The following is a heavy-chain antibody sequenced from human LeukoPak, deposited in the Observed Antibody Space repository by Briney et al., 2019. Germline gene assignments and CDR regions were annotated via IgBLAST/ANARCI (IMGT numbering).Heavy chain of an antibody. J-gene: IGHJ4*02. CDR3: ARNVRFFDS. CDR2: VDHTGNT. D-gene: IGHD1-1*01. V-gene: IGHV4-4*02. Sequence: PSETLSLTCTVSGDSISNGIWWSWLRQPPGKGLEWIGEVDHTGNTNYRPSLDSRVTLSIDTSKNHFSLTLTSVTAADTAVYYCARNVRFFDSWGQGTRVTVSS. CDR1: GDSISNGIW.